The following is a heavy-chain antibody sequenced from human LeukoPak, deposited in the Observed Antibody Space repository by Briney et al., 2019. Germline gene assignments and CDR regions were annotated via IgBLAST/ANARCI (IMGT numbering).Heavy chain of an antibody. Sequence: GSVKVSCKASGYTFTSYAMHWVRQAPGQRLEWMGWINAGNGNTKYSQEFQGRVTITRDTSASTAYMELSSLRSEDMAVYYCAREYYYGSGSYYRSYYFDYWGQGTLVTVSS. CDR1: GYTFTSYA. D-gene: IGHD3-10*01. CDR2: INAGNGNT. V-gene: IGHV1-3*03. J-gene: IGHJ4*02. CDR3: AREYYYGSGSYYRSYYFDY.